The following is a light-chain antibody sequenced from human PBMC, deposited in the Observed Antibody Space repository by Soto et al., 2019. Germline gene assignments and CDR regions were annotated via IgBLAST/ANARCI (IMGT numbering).Light chain of an antibody. CDR2: EVT. CDR3: SSYAGSNNFV. J-gene: IGLJ1*01. CDR1: SRDVGGYNY. Sequence: QSALTQPPSASGSPGQSVTISCTGTSRDVGGYNYVSWYQQHPGKAPKLMIYEVTKRPSGVPDRFSGSKSGNTASLTVSGLQAGDEADYYCSSYAGSNNFVFGTGTKLTVL. V-gene: IGLV2-8*01.